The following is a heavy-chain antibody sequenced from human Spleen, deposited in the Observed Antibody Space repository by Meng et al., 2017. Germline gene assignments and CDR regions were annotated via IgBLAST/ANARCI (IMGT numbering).Heavy chain of an antibody. Sequence: LQFQASGSGLVNPSGTPALPCPVSDGSISSDTYSWGWIRQAPGKGLEWIGNIYSSGSTYFNPSLKSRVTISVDTSKNQLSLKLTSVTAADTAVYYCARDISTNYENSGCFHFWGLGTMVTVSS. V-gene: IGHV4-39*07. D-gene: IGHD3-22*01. CDR2: IYSSGST. CDR1: DGSISSDTYS. CDR3: ARDISTNYENSGCFHF. J-gene: IGHJ4*02.